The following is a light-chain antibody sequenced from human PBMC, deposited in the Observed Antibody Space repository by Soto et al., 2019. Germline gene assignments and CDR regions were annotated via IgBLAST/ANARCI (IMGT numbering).Light chain of an antibody. V-gene: IGKV1-5*03. CDR2: KAS. CDR1: QTISSW. Sequence: DIQLTQSRSPLSGSLPDRVYMXRRASQTISSWLAWYQQKPGKAPKLLIYKASTLKSGVPSRFSGSGSGTEFTLTISSLQPDDFATYYCQHYNSYSEAFGQGTKVDIK. CDR3: QHYNSYSEA. J-gene: IGKJ1*01.